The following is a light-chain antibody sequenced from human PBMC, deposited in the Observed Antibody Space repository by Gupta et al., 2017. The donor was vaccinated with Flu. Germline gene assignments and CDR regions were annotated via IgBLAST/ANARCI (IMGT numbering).Light chain of an antibody. V-gene: IGLV7-46*01. Sequence: TVTLTCDSNTGHVTSDHYPFCCQQKPAQAPRLLVYDKSHNPAAPPARFSASLCGGTAALTLSGAQQEDDADYYCLPAENNDFWVFGGGTKLTVL. CDR2: DKS. CDR1: TGHVTSDHY. J-gene: IGLJ3*02. CDR3: LPAENNDFWV.